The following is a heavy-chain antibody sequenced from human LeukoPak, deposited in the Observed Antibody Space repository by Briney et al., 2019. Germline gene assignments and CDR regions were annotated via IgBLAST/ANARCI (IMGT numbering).Heavy chain of an antibody. Sequence: PGASLRLSCAASGFTFSSYAMSWVRQAPGKGLEWVSAISGSGGSTYYADSVKGRFTISRDNSKNTLYLQMNSLRAEDTAVYYCAKARPLYCSGGSCYLDYWGQGTLVTVSS. CDR2: ISGSGGST. CDR1: GFTFSSYA. CDR3: AKARPLYCSGGSCYLDY. J-gene: IGHJ4*02. D-gene: IGHD2-15*01. V-gene: IGHV3-23*01.